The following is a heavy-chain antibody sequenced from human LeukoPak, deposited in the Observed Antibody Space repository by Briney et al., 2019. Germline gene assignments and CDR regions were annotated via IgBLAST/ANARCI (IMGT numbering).Heavy chain of an antibody. V-gene: IGHV3-23*01. J-gene: IGHJ4*02. CDR3: AKSSRPRYYYDSSGYYKGFDY. Sequence: GGSLRLSCAASGFTFSSYAMSWVRQAPGKGLEWVSAISGSGGSTYYADPVKGRFTISRDNSKNTLYLQMNSLRAEDTAVYYCAKSSRPRYYYDSSGYYKGFDYWGQGTLVTVSS. CDR1: GFTFSSYA. D-gene: IGHD3-22*01. CDR2: ISGSGGST.